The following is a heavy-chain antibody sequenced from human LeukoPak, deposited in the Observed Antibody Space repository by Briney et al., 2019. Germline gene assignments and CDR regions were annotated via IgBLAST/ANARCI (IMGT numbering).Heavy chain of an antibody. CDR2: IYSGGST. CDR3: ARDPYNSGSSYFDY. CDR1: GLTVSSNY. V-gene: IGHV3-53*01. J-gene: IGHJ4*02. D-gene: IGHD3-10*01. Sequence: PGGSLRLSCAVSGLTVSSNYMCWVRQAPGKGLEWVSAIYSGGSTFYADSVKGRFTISRDNSKNTLYLQMNSLRAEDTAVYYCARDPYNSGSSYFDYWGQGTLVTVSS.